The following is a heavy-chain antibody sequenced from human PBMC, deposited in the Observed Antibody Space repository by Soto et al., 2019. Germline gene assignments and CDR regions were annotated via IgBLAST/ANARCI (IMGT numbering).Heavy chain of an antibody. J-gene: IGHJ4*02. CDR3: AKQVRDGTSSPYYFDY. CDR2: ISSAVNT. Sequence: GGSLRLSCAGSGFTFSNYAMSWVRQAPGKGLEWVSAISSAVNTYYADSVKGRFTISRDNSKNTLSLQMNSLRAENTAVYYCAKQVRDGTSSPYYFDYWGQGTLVTVSS. D-gene: IGHD6-6*01. V-gene: IGHV3-23*01. CDR1: GFTFSNYA.